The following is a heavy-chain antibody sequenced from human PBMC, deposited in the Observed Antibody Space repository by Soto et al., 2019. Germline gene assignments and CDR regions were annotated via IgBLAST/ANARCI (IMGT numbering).Heavy chain of an antibody. CDR2: INAGNGNT. J-gene: IGHJ4*02. D-gene: IGHD2-15*01. Sequence: QVQLVQSGAEVKKPGASVKVSCKASGYTFTSYAMHSVRQAPGQRLEWMGWINAGNGNTKYSQKFQGRVTITRDTSASTAYMELSSLRSEDTAVYYCFIVVVVAATAFDYWGQGTLVTVSS. CDR3: FIVVVVAATAFDY. V-gene: IGHV1-3*01. CDR1: GYTFTSYA.